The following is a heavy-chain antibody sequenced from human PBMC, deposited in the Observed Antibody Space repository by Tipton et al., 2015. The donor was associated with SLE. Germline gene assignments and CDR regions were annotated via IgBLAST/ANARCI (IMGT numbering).Heavy chain of an antibody. D-gene: IGHD3-16*02. V-gene: IGHV3-30*04. CDR1: GFTFSSYA. J-gene: IGHJ4*02. CDR2: ISYDGSNK. Sequence: SLRLSCAASGFTFSSYAMHWVRQAPGKGLEWVAVISYDGSNKYYADSVKGRFTISRDNSKNTLYLQMNSLRAEDTAVYYCASDPLGELSRFDYWGQGTLVTVSS. CDR3: ASDPLGELSRFDY.